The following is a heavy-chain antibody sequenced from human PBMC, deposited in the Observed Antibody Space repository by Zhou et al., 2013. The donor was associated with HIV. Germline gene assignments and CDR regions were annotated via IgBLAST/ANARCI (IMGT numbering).Heavy chain of an antibody. D-gene: IGHD1-26*01. CDR1: GYTFTTYG. V-gene: IGHV1-18*01. CDR3: AREESGSSSYYGMDV. CDR2: ISAYSGNT. Sequence: QVQLVQSGAEVKKPGASVKVSCKASGYTFTTYGVSWVRQAPGQGLEWMGWISAYSGNTNYAQKFQGRVTMTTDTSTNTAYMELKSLRSDDTAVYYCAREESGSSSYYGMDVWGPRDHGHRLL. J-gene: IGHJ6*01.